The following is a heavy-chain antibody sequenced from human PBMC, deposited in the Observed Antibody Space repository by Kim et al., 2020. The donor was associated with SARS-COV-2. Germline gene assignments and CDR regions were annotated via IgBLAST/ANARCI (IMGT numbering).Heavy chain of an antibody. D-gene: IGHD2-2*01. J-gene: IGHJ4*02. CDR2: ISSNGYDI. Sequence: GGSLRLSCAASGFIFNTYAMHWVRQTPGKGLEYVSDISSNGYDIYYADSVRGRFTISRDNSKNTLFLQMGSLRHEDMGVYYCAREGRHCSGTACYVFDYWGQGTLVTVSS. CDR3: AREGRHCSGTACYVFDY. CDR1: GFIFNTYA. V-gene: IGHV3-64*02.